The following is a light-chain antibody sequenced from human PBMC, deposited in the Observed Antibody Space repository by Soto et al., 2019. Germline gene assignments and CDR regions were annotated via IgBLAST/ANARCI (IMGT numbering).Light chain of an antibody. CDR1: SSDVGGYNY. CDR3: SSYTISSTLVV. Sequence: QSALTQPASVSGSPGQSITISCTGTSSDVGGYNYVFWYQKHPGKAPKVMIYEVSHRPSGVSDRFSGSKSGNTASLTISGLQAEDEADYYCSSYTISSTLVVFGGGTKLTVL. V-gene: IGLV2-14*01. J-gene: IGLJ2*01. CDR2: EVS.